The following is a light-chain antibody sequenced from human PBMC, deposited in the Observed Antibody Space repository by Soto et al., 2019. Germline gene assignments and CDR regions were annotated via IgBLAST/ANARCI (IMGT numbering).Light chain of an antibody. CDR1: QSVRSNS. V-gene: IGKV3-20*01. CDR3: QQYSVSPRT. J-gene: IGKJ2*01. CDR2: DAS. Sequence: IVLTQSPGTLSSSPGETATLSCRASQSVRSNSLAWYQQKPGQAPRLLIYDASSRATGIPDRFSGSGSDTDFTLTISRLEPEDFAVYYCQQYSVSPRTFGQGTTLEIK.